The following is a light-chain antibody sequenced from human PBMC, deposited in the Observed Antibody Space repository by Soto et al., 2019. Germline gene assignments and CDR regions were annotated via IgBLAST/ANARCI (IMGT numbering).Light chain of an antibody. CDR3: HQCFASPLT. Sequence: EIVLTQSPDTLSLSPGETATLSCWASQIVGRNCLAWYQQKPGRAPRLLLYDASYRATGIPDRFSGSGSETDFTLTISRLEPEDSAVYYCHQCFASPLTFGGGTKVEIK. CDR1: QIVGRNC. V-gene: IGKV3-20*01. CDR2: DAS. J-gene: IGKJ4*01.